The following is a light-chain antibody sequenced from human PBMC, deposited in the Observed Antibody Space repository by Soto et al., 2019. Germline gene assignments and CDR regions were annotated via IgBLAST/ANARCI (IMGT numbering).Light chain of an antibody. J-gene: IGKJ1*01. Sequence: EIVMTQSPATLSVSPGERATLSCRASQSVSSNLAWYQQKPGQAPRLLIYGASTRATGIPARFSGSGSGTEFTLTISRLQSEDFAVYYCLQYNNWPRTFGQGTKVEI. CDR1: QSVSSN. CDR3: LQYNNWPRT. V-gene: IGKV3-15*01. CDR2: GAS.